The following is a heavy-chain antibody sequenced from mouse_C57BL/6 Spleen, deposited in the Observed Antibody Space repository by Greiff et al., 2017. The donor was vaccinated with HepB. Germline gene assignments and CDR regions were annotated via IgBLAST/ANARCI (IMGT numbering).Heavy chain of an antibody. Sequence: VQLQQSGPGLVKPSQSLSLTCSVTGYSITSGYYWNWIRQFPGNKLEWMGYISYDGSNNYNPSLKNRISITRDTSKNQFFLKLNSVTTEDTATYYCASGLRAMDYWGQGTSVTVSS. V-gene: IGHV3-6*01. CDR1: GYSITSGYY. CDR2: ISYDGSN. J-gene: IGHJ4*01. D-gene: IGHD1-1*01. CDR3: ASGLRAMDY.